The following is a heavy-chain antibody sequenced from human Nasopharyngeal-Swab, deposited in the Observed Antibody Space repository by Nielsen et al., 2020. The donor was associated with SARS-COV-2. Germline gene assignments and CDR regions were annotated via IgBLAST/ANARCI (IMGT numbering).Heavy chain of an antibody. J-gene: IGHJ6*02. V-gene: IGHV3-21*01. CDR2: ISSSSSYI. CDR3: GRGHYGLDV. Sequence: GESLKISCAASGFTFSSYTMNWVRQAPGKGLEWVSSISSSSSYIYYTDSVKGRFTISRDNAKNSLYLEMNSLRVEDTAVYYCGRGHYGLDVWGQGTTVIVSS. CDR1: GFTFSSYT.